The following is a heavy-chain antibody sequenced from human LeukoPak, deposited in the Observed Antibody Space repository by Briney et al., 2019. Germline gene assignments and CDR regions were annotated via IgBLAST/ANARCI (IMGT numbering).Heavy chain of an antibody. Sequence: GGSLRLSCAASGFTFSSYAMSWVRQARGKGLEWVSAISGSGGSTYYADSVKGRFTISRDNSKNTLYLQMNSLRAEGAAVYYCAKLKGSSGYYAPGFDYWGQGTLVTVSS. D-gene: IGHD3-22*01. J-gene: IGHJ4*02. CDR3: AKLKGSSGYYAPGFDY. CDR2: ISGSGGST. CDR1: GFTFSSYA. V-gene: IGHV3-23*01.